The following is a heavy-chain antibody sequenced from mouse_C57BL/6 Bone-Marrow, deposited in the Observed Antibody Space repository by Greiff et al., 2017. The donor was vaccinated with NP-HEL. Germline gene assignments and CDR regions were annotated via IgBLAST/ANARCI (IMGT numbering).Heavy chain of an antibody. CDR3: ARHGGGYYYAMDY. CDR2: LSSGGSYT. D-gene: IGHD2-2*01. CDR1: GFTFSSYG. Sequence: DVKLVESGGDLVKPGGSLKLSCAASGFTFSSYGMSWVRQTPDKRLEWVATLSSGGSYTYYPDSVKGRFTISRDNAKNTLYLQMSSLKSEDTAMYYCARHGGGYYYAMDYWGQGTSVTVSS. V-gene: IGHV5-6*02. J-gene: IGHJ4*01.